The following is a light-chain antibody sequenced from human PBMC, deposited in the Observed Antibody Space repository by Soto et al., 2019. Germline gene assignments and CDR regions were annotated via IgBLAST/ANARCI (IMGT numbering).Light chain of an antibody. CDR3: QKYNSAPFT. CDR2: AAS. CDR1: QGISNY. J-gene: IGKJ3*01. Sequence: DIQMTQSPSSLSASVGDRVAITCRASQGISNYLAWYQQKPGKVPKLLIYAASTLQSGVPSRFSGSGSGTDFTLTISSLQHEDVATYYFQKYNSAPFTFGPGTKVDIK. V-gene: IGKV1-27*01.